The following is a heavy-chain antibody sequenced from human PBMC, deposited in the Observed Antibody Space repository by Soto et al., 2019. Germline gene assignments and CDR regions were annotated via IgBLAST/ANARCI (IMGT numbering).Heavy chain of an antibody. CDR2: IDPSDSYT. D-gene: IGHD2-15*01. V-gene: IGHV5-10-1*01. J-gene: IGHJ6*02. CDR3: ARLGCSGGGCHQDNHYYYYGMDV. Sequence: PGGSLKISCKVSGYSFTSYWISWVRQMPGKGLEWMGRIDPSDSYTNYSPSFQGHVTISADKSISTAYLQWSSLKASDTAMYYCARLGCSGGGCHQDNHYYYYGMDVWGQGTTVTVS. CDR1: GYSFTSYW.